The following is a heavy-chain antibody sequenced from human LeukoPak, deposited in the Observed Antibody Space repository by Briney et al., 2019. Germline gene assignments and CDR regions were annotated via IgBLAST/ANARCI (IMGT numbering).Heavy chain of an antibody. V-gene: IGHV4-59*08. J-gene: IGHJ5*02. D-gene: IGHD6-19*01. CDR2: IYYTGST. CDR3: ASVRGYSSGWYASGFDP. Sequence: GSLRLSCAASGFTFSSYSMNWVRQAPGKGLEWIGSIYYTGSTNYSPSLKSRVTISLDTSKNQFSLKLTSVTAADTAIYYCASVRGYSSGWYASGFDPWGQGTLVTVSS. CDR1: GFTFSSYS.